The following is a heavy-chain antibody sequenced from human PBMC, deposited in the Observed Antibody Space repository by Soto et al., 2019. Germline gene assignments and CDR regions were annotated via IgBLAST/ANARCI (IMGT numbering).Heavy chain of an antibody. CDR2: MNPNSGNT. CDR1: GYTFTSYD. D-gene: IGHD1-1*01. J-gene: IGHJ6*03. Sequence: GASVKVSCKASGYTFTSYDINWVRQATGQGLEWMGWMNPNSGNTGYAQKFQGRVTMTRNTSISTAYMELSSLRSEDTAVYYCARGTGTTDYYYYLAFSSKGTTDTVSS. CDR3: ARGTGTTDYYYYLAF. V-gene: IGHV1-8*01.